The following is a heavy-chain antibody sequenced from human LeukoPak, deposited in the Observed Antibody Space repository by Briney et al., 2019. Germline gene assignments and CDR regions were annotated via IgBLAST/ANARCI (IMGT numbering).Heavy chain of an antibody. CDR3: ARFTSGYYGYFDY. CDR1: GYTFTNYG. D-gene: IGHD3-22*01. V-gene: IGHV1-18*01. J-gene: IGHJ4*02. CDR2: ISPYTGNT. Sequence: ASVKVSCKASGYTFTNYGINWVRQAPGQGLEWMGWISPYTGNTNYAQKFQGRVTMTRDTSISTAYMELNRLRSDDTAVYYCARFTSGYYGYFDYWGQGTLVTVSS.